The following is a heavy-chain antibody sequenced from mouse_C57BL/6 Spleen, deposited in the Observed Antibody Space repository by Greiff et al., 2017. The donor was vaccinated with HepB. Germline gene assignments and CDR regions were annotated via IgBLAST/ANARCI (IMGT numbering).Heavy chain of an antibody. CDR3: ARMRHYDYLDD. J-gene: IGHJ2*01. D-gene: IGHD1-2*01. CDR1: GYSFSSYW. Sequence: VQLQQSGAELVKPGASVKISCKASGYSFSSYWLNWVKQRPGKGLEWIGQIYPGDGDTNYNGKFKGKATLTADKSSSTASMLLSSLTSEDSAVYFWARMRHYDYLDDWGNGTALTVS. V-gene: IGHV1-80*01. CDR2: IYPGDGDT.